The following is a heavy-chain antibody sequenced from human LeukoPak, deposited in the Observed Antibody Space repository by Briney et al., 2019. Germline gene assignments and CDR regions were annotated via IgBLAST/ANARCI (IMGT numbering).Heavy chain of an antibody. J-gene: IGHJ4*02. D-gene: IGHD2-2*01. CDR3: AKDQIQVVASYYFDY. CDR2: ISGSGGST. Sequence: PGGSLRLSCAASGFTLSSYAMSWVRQAPGKGLEWVSAISGSGGSTYYADSVKGRFTISRDNSKNTLYLQMNSLRAEDTAVYYCAKDQIQVVASYYFDYWGQGTLVTVSS. CDR1: GFTLSSYA. V-gene: IGHV3-23*01.